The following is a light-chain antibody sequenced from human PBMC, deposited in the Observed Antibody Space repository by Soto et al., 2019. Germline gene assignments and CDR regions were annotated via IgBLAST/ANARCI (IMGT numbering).Light chain of an antibody. CDR2: EDN. CDR1: RGSIASNY. CDR3: QSYDSSSWV. Sequence: NFMLTQPHSVSESPGKTVTISCTRSRGSIASNYVQWYQQRPGSAPTTVLYEDNQRPSGVPDRFSGSIDSSSNSASLTISGLKTEDEADYYCQSYDSSSWVFGGGTKLTVL. J-gene: IGLJ3*02. V-gene: IGLV6-57*04.